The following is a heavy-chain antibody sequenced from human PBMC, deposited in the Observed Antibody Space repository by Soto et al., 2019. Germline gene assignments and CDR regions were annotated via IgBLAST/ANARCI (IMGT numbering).Heavy chain of an antibody. D-gene: IGHD3-22*01. CDR2: ISGHNGNT. V-gene: IGHV1-18*04. CDR1: GYSFTSYS. CDR3: ARHRFNYYDDTVYYYFDY. J-gene: IGHJ4*02. Sequence: ASVNVSCKSSGYSFTSYSISWVRQAPGQGPEWMGWISGHNGNTNHPQSLQGRVTMTTDTSRNTAYMELRSLRSDDTAVYYCARHRFNYYDDTVYYYFDYWGQGTLVTVSS.